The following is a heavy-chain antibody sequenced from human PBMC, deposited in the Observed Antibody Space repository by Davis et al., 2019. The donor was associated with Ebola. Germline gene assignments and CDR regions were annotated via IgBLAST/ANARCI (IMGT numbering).Heavy chain of an antibody. CDR3: ARDGYPYNWFDP. Sequence: ASVKVSCKASGYTFTSYGISWVRQAPGQGLEWMGWISAYNGNTNYAQKLQGRVTITADESTSTAYMELSSLRSEDTAVYYCARDGYPYNWFDPWGQGTLVTVSS. D-gene: IGHD3-22*01. CDR1: GYTFTSYG. J-gene: IGHJ5*02. CDR2: ISAYNGNT. V-gene: IGHV1-18*01.